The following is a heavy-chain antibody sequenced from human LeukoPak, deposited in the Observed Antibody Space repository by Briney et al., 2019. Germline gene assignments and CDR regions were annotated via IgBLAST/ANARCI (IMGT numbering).Heavy chain of an antibody. V-gene: IGHV4-39*07. Sequence: SETLSLTCTLTGGSISSSSDYWGWIRQPPEKGLEWIGSIYYSGSTYYNPSLKSRVTISVDTSKNQFSLKLSSVTAADTAVYYCARDQYYYDSSGYLSYFDYWGQGTLVTVSS. CDR3: ARDQYYYDSSGYLSYFDY. CDR2: IYYSGST. J-gene: IGHJ4*02. D-gene: IGHD3-22*01. CDR1: GGSISSSSDY.